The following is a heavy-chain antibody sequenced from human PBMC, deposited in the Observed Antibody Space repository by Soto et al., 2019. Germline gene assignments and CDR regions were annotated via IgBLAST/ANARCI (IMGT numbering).Heavy chain of an antibody. J-gene: IGHJ5*02. CDR3: ARDSPDVIAAAGTFSYNCFDP. CDR2: IIPIFGTA. Sequence: QVQLVQSGAEVKKPGSSVKVSCKASGGTFSSYAISWVRQAPGQGLEWMGGIIPIFGTANYAQKFQGRVTITADESTSTAYMELSSLRSEDTAVYYCARDSPDVIAAAGTFSYNCFDPWGQGTLVTVSS. V-gene: IGHV1-69*01. D-gene: IGHD6-13*01. CDR1: GGTFSSYA.